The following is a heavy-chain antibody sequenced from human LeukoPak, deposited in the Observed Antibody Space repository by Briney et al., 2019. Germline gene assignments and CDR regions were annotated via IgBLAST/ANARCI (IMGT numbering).Heavy chain of an antibody. CDR3: ARESPLPGPRGRAWFDP. Sequence: ASVKVSCKASGQSLTGYFIHWVRQAPGQGLEWVGRIDPNTGDTIYAQNFQGRVTVTSATSISTAYMELSRLTSDDTAVYYCARESPLPGPRGRAWFDPWGQGTLVTVSS. CDR2: IDPNTGDT. D-gene: IGHD1-14*01. J-gene: IGHJ5*02. CDR1: GQSLTGYF. V-gene: IGHV1-2*06.